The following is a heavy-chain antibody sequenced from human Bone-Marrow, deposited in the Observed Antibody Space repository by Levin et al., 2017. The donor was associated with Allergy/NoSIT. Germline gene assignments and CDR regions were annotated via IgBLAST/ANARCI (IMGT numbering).Heavy chain of an antibody. CDR2: ISGSGSNT. V-gene: IGHV3-23*01. J-gene: IGHJ4*02. Sequence: SCAASGFTFNSYAMSWVRQAPGKGPEWVSAISGSGSNTYYADSVKGRFTVSRDNSKNTLYLQMNSLRVEDTAVYYCAANHDDSSGNYYVEVDYWGQGTPVTVSS. CDR1: GFTFNSYA. D-gene: IGHD3-22*01. CDR3: AANHDDSSGNYYVEVDY.